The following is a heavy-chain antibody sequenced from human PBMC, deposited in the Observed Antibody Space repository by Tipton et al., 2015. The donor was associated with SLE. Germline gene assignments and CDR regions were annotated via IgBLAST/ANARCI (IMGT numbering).Heavy chain of an antibody. CDR3: ARRGVTFLDV. D-gene: IGHD3-10*01. CDR2: IYYSGNT. J-gene: IGHJ6*02. CDR1: GGSISSSSYY. V-gene: IGHV4-39*07. Sequence: TLSLTCTVSGGSISSSSYYWGWIRQPPGKGLEWIGSIYYSGNTYYKPSLNSRVTISLDTSKNQFSLKLTSVTAADTAVYYCARRGVTFLDVWGQGTTVTVSS.